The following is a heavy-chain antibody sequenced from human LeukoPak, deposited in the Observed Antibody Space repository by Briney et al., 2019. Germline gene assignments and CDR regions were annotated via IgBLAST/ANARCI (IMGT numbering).Heavy chain of an antibody. Sequence: PGGSLRLSCAASGFTFSTYWMTWVRQAPGKGLEWVSAISGSGGRTYYAESVKGRFTISRDNNENTLYLQMNSLRAEDTAVYYCAKAAQVAGRPNLGGHFDCWGQGTLVTVSS. CDR1: GFTFSTYW. CDR3: AKAAQVAGRPNLGGHFDC. J-gene: IGHJ4*02. CDR2: ISGSGGRT. V-gene: IGHV3-23*01. D-gene: IGHD6-6*01.